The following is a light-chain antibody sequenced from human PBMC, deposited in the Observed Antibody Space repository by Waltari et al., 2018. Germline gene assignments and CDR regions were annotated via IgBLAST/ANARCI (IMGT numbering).Light chain of an antibody. V-gene: IGLV1-40*01. CDR2: GNN. Sequence: QSVLTQPPSVSGTPGQRVTIPFSGSTSKLGAGHGGTWYQHLPGTAPKLLIYGNNTLPSGVPDRFSGSKSGTSASLAITGLQADDEADYFCQSFDNMLSGGVVFGGGTKLAVL. J-gene: IGLJ2*01. CDR3: QSFDNMLSGGVV. CDR1: TSKLGAGHG.